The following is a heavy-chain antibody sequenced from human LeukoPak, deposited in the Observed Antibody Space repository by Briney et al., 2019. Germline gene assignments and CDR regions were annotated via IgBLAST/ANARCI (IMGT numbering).Heavy chain of an antibody. CDR1: VGFISRYY. Sequence: PSETLSLTRTVSVGFISRYYWSWIRQPPGKGLEWIGYIYYSGSTNYNPSLKSRVTISVDTSKNQYSLKLRSVTAADTAVYYCAREAPISDSGNYYKALGYWGQRTLSPSLQ. J-gene: IGHJ4*02. V-gene: IGHV4-59*12. CDR2: IYYSGST. D-gene: IGHD3-10*01. CDR3: AREAPISDSGNYYKALGY.